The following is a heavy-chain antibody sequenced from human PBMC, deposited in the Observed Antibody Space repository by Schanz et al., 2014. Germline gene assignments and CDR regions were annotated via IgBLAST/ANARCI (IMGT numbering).Heavy chain of an antibody. CDR2: ISYSGST. CDR3: ARDRGHGDLPGDI. CDR1: GGSISSGGYY. D-gene: IGHD4-17*01. V-gene: IGHV4-31*03. J-gene: IGHJ3*02. Sequence: QVQLQESGPGLLKPSETLSLTCTVSGGSISSGGYYWSWIRQHPGKGLEWIGFISYSGSTYYNPSLKSRVTISVDTSKNQFSLKLRSVTAADTAVYYCARDRGHGDLPGDIWGQGTMVTVSS.